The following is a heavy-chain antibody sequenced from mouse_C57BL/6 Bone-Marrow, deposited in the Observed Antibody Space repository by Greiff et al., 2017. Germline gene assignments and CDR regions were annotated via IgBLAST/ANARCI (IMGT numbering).Heavy chain of an antibody. CDR3: ARPPHYYGSSSSYYFDY. CDR1: GYNFTSYW. V-gene: IGHV1-64*01. D-gene: IGHD1-1*01. Sequence: VQLQQPGAELVKPGASVKLSCKASGYNFTSYWMHWVKQRPGQGLEWIGMIHPNSGSTNYNEKFKSKATLTVDKSSSTAYMQLSSLTSEDSAVYYCARPPHYYGSSSSYYFDYWGQGTTLTVSS. CDR2: IHPNSGST. J-gene: IGHJ2*01.